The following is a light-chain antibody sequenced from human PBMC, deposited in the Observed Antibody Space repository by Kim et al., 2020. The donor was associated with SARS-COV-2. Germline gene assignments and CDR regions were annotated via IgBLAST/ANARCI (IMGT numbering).Light chain of an antibody. V-gene: IGLV2-11*01. CDR3: CSYVATSYV. CDR2: DVF. Sequence: QSALTQPHSVSGSPGQSVTISCTGTRSEVGDNNYVSWYQQYPGKAPKVIIYDVFKRPSGVPDRFSGSKSGNTASVTISGLQSEDEADYYCCSYVATSYVFGSGTKVTVL. J-gene: IGLJ1*01. CDR1: RSEVGDNNY.